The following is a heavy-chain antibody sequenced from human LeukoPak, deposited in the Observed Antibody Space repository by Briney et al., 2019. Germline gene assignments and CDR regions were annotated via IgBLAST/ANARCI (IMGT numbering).Heavy chain of an antibody. Sequence: GGSLRLSCAASGFTFNAFGMNWVRQAPGKGLEWVSYIGTTSGAIYYADSVKGRFSISRDNSKNTLYLQMDSLRGEDTAVYYCAKDFRIGYSAHFDYWGQGALVTVSS. D-gene: IGHD2-21*01. V-gene: IGHV3-48*01. CDR3: AKDFRIGYSAHFDY. CDR2: IGTTSGAI. CDR1: GFTFNAFG. J-gene: IGHJ4*02.